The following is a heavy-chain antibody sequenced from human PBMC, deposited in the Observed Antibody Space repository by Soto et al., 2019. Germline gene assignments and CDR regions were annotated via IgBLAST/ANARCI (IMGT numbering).Heavy chain of an antibody. CDR1: GFTFSNYA. V-gene: IGHV3-23*01. D-gene: IGHD6-19*01. J-gene: IGHJ4*02. CDR3: ARSGPVTGPFDY. CDR2: ISGTGGTK. Sequence: GGSLRLSCPASGFTFSNYAMSWVRQAPGKGQEWVSEISGTGGTKNYADSVTGRFTISRDNSKNTVFLQMNSLRVEDTAAYYCARSGPVTGPFDYWGQGTMVTVSS.